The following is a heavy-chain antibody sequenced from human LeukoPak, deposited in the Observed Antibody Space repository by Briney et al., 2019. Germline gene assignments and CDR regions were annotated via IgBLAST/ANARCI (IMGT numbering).Heavy chain of an antibody. V-gene: IGHV3-21*01. CDR2: ISSSSSYI. CDR3: ARGLAAAGQNTGSAFDY. D-gene: IGHD6-13*01. Sequence: GGSLRLSCAASGFTFSSYSMNWVRQAPGKGPEWASSISSSSSYIYYADSVKGRFTISRDNAKNSLYLQMNSLRAEDTAVYYCARGLAAAGQNTGSAFDYWGQGTLVTVSS. CDR1: GFTFSSYS. J-gene: IGHJ4*02.